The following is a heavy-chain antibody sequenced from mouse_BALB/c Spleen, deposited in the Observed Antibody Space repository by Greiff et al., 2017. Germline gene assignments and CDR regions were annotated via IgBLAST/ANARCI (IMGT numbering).Heavy chain of an antibody. CDR1: GYTFTSYY. V-gene: IGHV1S56*01. CDR2: IYPGNVNT. Sequence: QVQLQQSGPELVKPGASVRISCKASGYTFTSYYIHWVKQRPGQGLEWIGWIYPGNVNTKYNEKFKGKATLTADKSSSTAYMQLSSLTSEDSAVYFCARGGYDGVSWFAYWGQGTLGTVSA. CDR3: ARGGYDGVSWFAY. D-gene: IGHD2-14*01. J-gene: IGHJ3*01.